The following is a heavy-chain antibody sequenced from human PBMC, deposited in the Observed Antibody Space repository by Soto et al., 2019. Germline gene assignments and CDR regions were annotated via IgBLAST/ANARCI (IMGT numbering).Heavy chain of an antibody. CDR1: GGTFSSYT. V-gene: IGHV1-69*02. D-gene: IGHD2-2*01. CDR3: ARVRYCSSTSCSAGNNWFDP. CDR2: IIPILGIA. J-gene: IGHJ5*02. Sequence: SVKVSCKASGGTFSSYTISWVRQAPGQGLEWMGRIIPILGIANYAQKFQGRVTITADKSTSTAYMELSSLRSEDTAVYYCARVRYCSSTSCSAGNNWFDPWGQGTLVTVSS.